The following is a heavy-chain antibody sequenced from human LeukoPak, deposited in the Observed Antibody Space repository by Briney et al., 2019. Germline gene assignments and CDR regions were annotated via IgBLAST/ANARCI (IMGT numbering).Heavy chain of an antibody. CDR2: IIPIFGTA. J-gene: IGHJ4*02. D-gene: IGHD3-9*01. Sequence: ASVKVSCKASGGTFISYAISWVRQAPGQGLEWMGGIIPIFGTANYAQKFQGRVTITADKSTSTAYMELSSLRSEDTAVYYCATRGDLTGYPYYFDYWGQGTLVTVSS. V-gene: IGHV1-69*06. CDR3: ATRGDLTGYPYYFDY. CDR1: GGTFISYA.